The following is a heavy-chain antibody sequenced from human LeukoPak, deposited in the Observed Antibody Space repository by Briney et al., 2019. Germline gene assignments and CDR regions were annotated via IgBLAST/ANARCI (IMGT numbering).Heavy chain of an antibody. CDR3: ARVEIAARPLDY. CDR2: FSAYNGNT. V-gene: IGHV1-18*01. D-gene: IGHD6-6*01. J-gene: IGHJ4*02. Sequence: ASVKVSCKASGYTFTSYGISWVRQAPGQGLEWMGWFSAYNGNTNYAQKLQGRVTMTTDTSTSTAYMELRSLRSDDTAVYYRARVEIAARPLDYWGQGTLVTVSS. CDR1: GYTFTSYG.